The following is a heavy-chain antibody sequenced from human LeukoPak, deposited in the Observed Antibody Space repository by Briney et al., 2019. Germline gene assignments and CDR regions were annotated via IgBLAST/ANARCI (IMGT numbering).Heavy chain of an antibody. Sequence: GGSLRLSCAASGFTFSNYGIHWVRQAPGKGLEWVTVVSNSGTTTYYADSVKGRFTISRDNSKNTLYLQMNSLRAEDTAVYYCARRWYFDYWGQGTLVTVSS. CDR1: GFTFSNYG. J-gene: IGHJ4*02. CDR3: ARRWYFDY. D-gene: IGHD6-13*01. CDR2: VSNSGTTT. V-gene: IGHV3-30*03.